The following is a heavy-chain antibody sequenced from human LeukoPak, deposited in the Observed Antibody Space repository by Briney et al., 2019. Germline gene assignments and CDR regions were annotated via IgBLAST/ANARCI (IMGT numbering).Heavy chain of an antibody. J-gene: IGHJ4*02. CDR1: GFTFSSYG. Sequence: GGSLRLSCAASGFTFSSYGMHWVRQAPGKGLEWVALISNDAGNYYYADSVKGRFTISRDNSKNTLYLQMNSLRAEDTAVYFCAKDRRLYDILTPFDYWGQGTLVTVSS. CDR2: ISNDAGNY. V-gene: IGHV3-30*18. D-gene: IGHD3-9*01. CDR3: AKDRRLYDILTPFDY.